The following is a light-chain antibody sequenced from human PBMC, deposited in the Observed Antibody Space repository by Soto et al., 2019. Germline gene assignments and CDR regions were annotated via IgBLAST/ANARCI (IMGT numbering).Light chain of an antibody. CDR2: DAS. J-gene: IGKJ1*01. CDR1: ESIRTW. Sequence: DVQISQSNSTLSASIGDRVTITCRASESIRTWLAWYQHKPGKAPKFLIYDASSLESGVPSRFSGSGSGTDFTLTISRLEPEDFAVYYCQQYAVSSTFGQGTKVDIK. V-gene: IGKV1-5*01. CDR3: QQYAVSST.